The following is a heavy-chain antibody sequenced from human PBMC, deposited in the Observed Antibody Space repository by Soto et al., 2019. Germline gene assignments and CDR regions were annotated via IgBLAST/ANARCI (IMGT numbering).Heavy chain of an antibody. J-gene: IGHJ3*02. CDR1: GFSFRNYG. V-gene: IGHV3-33*01. CDR3: AREKIAVAGAVSGAFDI. CDR2: IWYDGIDK. D-gene: IGHD6-19*01. Sequence: LRLSCAASGFSFRNYGMHWVRQAPGKGLEWVALIWYDGIDKYYADSVKGRFTISRDNSKNTLYLQMNSLRAEDTAVYYCAREKIAVAGAVSGAFDIWGQGTLVTVSS.